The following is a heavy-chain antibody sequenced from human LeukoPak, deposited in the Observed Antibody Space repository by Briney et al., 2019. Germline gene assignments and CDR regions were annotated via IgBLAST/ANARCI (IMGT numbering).Heavy chain of an antibody. CDR2: INPNSGGT. CDR1: GYTFTGYY. D-gene: IGHD2-2*01. J-gene: IGHJ4*02. CDR3: ARLGYCSSTSCLDY. Sequence: ASVEVSCKASGYTFTGYYMHWVRQAPGQGLEWMGWINPNSGGTNYAQKFQGRVTMTRDTSISTAYMELSRLRSDDTAVYYCARLGYCSSTSCLDYWGQGTLVTVSS. V-gene: IGHV1-2*02.